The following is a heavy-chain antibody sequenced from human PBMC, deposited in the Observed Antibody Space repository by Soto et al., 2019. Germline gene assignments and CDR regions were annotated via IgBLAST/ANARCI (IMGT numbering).Heavy chain of an antibody. CDR1: GGTFSSYA. D-gene: IGHD1-1*01. V-gene: IGHV1-69*06. Sequence: GASVKVSCKASGGTFSSYAISWVRQAPGQGLEWMGGVIPIFGTANYVQKFQGRVTITADKSTSTAYMELSSLRSEDTAVYYCARRDWNDVDYYYYGMDVWGQGTTVTVSS. CDR2: VIPIFGTA. CDR3: ARRDWNDVDYYYYGMDV. J-gene: IGHJ6*02.